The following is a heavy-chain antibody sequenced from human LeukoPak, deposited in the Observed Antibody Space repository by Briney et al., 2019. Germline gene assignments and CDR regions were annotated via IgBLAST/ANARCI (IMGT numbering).Heavy chain of an antibody. D-gene: IGHD3-16*02. V-gene: IGHV1-69*04. CDR1: GGTFSSYA. Sequence: ASVKVSCKASGGTFSSYAISWVRQAPGQGLEWMGRIIPILGIANYAQKFQGRVTITADKSTSTAYMELSSLRSEDTAVYYCASGRLSQGFDPWGQGTLVTVSS. J-gene: IGHJ5*02. CDR2: IIPILGIA. CDR3: ASGRLSQGFDP.